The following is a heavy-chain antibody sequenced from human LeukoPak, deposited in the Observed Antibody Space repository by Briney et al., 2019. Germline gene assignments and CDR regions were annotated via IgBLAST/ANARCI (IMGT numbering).Heavy chain of an antibody. CDR1: GFTFSNHA. D-gene: IGHD5-12*01. CDR2: ISSGGGNT. CDR3: ARSGYGDLYFDY. V-gene: IGHV3-23*01. Sequence: PGGSLRLSCAGSGFTFSNHAMSWVRQAPGKGLEWVSSISSGGGNTYYADSVRGRFTISRDNSKNTLYLQMNSLRAEDTAVYYCARSGYGDLYFDYWGQGTLVTVSS. J-gene: IGHJ4*02.